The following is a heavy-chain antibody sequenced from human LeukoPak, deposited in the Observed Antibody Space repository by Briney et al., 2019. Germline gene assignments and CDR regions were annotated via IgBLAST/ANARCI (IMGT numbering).Heavy chain of an antibody. CDR1: GFTFGDNY. V-gene: IGHV3-53*01. D-gene: IGHD2/OR15-2a*01. CDR2: IYSAGDT. CDR3: ARDSSSFPSYFDL. J-gene: IGHJ4*02. Sequence: GGSLRLSCAASGFTFGDNYMSWVRQAPGKGLEWVPLIYSAGDTFYSDAVRGRFTISRDNSKNTLYLQINSMRAEDTAFYYCARDSSSFPSYFDLWGQGTLVTVSS.